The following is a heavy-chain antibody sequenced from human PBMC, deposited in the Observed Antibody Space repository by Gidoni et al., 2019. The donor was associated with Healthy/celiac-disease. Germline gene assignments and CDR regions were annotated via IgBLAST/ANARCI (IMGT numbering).Heavy chain of an antibody. Sequence: QVQLVESGGGVVQPGRSLRLSCAASGFTFSSYAMHWVRQAPGKGLEWVAVISYDGSNKYYADSVKGRFTISRDNSKNTLYLQMNSLRAEDTAVYYCAESGTPAVYYYYYGMDVWGQGTTVTVSS. D-gene: IGHD2-2*01. J-gene: IGHJ6*02. V-gene: IGHV3-30-3*01. CDR3: AESGTPAVYYYYYGMDV. CDR1: GFTFSSYA. CDR2: ISYDGSNK.